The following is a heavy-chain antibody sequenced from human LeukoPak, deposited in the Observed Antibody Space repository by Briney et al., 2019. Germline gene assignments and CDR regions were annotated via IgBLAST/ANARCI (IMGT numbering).Heavy chain of an antibody. CDR1: GYTLTELS. CDR3: ATSGWHGFDY. Sequence: ASVKVSCKVSGYTLTELSMHWVRQAPGKGLEWMGGFDPEDGETIYAQKFQGRVTMTEDTSTDAAYMELSSLGSEDTAVYYCATSGWHGFDYWGQGTLVTVSS. CDR2: FDPEDGET. V-gene: IGHV1-24*01. J-gene: IGHJ4*02. D-gene: IGHD6-19*01.